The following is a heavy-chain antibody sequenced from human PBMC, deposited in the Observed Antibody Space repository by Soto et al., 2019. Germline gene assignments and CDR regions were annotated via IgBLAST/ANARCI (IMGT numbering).Heavy chain of an antibody. CDR3: ARDLFYGMDV. Sequence: GALRLSCAASVFTVSDYFLTWIRQAPGKGLEWVSYISSSGSDIYYADSVKGRFTISRDNAQNSLYLQMNSLRAEDTAVYYCARDLFYGMDVWGQGTTVTVSS. V-gene: IGHV3-11*01. CDR2: ISSSGSDI. J-gene: IGHJ6*02. CDR1: VFTVSDYF.